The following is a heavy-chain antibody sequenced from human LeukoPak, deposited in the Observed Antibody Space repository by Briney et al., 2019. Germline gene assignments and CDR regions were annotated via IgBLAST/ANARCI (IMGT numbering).Heavy chain of an antibody. CDR1: GYSISSGYY. V-gene: IGHV4-38-2*01. J-gene: IGHJ4*02. Sequence: SGTLSLTCAVSGYSISSGYYWAWIRQPPGKGLEWIESIYHTGTTYYNPSLKSRVTISVDTSKNQFSLRLTSMTAADTAVYYCAKGGGGYFDYWGQGTLVTVSS. CDR3: AKGGGGYFDY. CDR2: IYHTGTT. D-gene: IGHD4-23*01.